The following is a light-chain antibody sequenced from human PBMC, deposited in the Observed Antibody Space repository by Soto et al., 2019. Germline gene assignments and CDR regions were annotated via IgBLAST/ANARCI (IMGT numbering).Light chain of an antibody. CDR2: YDS. J-gene: IGLJ3*02. Sequence: VLTQPPSVSVAPGKTARITCGGNNIGSKSVHWYQQKPGQAPVLVIYYDSDRPSGIPERFSGSNSGNTATLTISRVEAGDEADYYCQVWDGSSDPWVFGGGTKLTVL. CDR1: NIGSKS. CDR3: QVWDGSSDPWV. V-gene: IGLV3-21*04.